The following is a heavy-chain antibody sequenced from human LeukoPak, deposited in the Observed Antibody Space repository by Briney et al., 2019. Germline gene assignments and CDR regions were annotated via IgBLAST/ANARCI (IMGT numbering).Heavy chain of an antibody. Sequence: SQTLSLTCTVSGGSISSGGYYWSWIRQHPGKGLEWIGYIYYSGSTYYNPSLKSRVTISVDTSKTQFSLRLSSVTAADTAVYYCARQVYSGTHYFDYWGQGTLVTVSS. D-gene: IGHD1-26*01. J-gene: IGHJ4*02. V-gene: IGHV4-31*03. CDR3: ARQVYSGTHYFDY. CDR1: GGSISSGGYY. CDR2: IYYSGST.